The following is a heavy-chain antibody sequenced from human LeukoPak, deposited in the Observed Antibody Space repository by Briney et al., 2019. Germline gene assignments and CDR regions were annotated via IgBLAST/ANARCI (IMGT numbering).Heavy chain of an antibody. CDR1: GFTVSSNY. J-gene: IGHJ3*02. V-gene: IGHV3-66*01. Sequence: PGGSLRLSCAASGFTVSSNYMSWVRQAPGKGLEWVSVIYSGSSTYYADSVKGRFTISRDSSKNTLYLQMNSLRAEDTAVYYCARGSLNSFDIWGQGTMVTVSS. CDR2: IYSGSST. CDR3: ARGSLNSFDI.